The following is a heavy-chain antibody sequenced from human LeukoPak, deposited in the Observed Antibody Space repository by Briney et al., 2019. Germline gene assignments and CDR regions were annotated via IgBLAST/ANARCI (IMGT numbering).Heavy chain of an antibody. Sequence: PGGSLRLSCAASGFTFNVYAMHWVRQVPGKGPEWISSISGSRDFIYYADSVKGRFTISRDNAKNSLYLDTNSLRVEDTAVYFCVRALVGAAFDTWGQGALVTVSS. J-gene: IGHJ4*02. V-gene: IGHV3-21*06. CDR3: VRALVGAAFDT. D-gene: IGHD1-26*01. CDR2: ISGSRDFI. CDR1: GFTFNVYA.